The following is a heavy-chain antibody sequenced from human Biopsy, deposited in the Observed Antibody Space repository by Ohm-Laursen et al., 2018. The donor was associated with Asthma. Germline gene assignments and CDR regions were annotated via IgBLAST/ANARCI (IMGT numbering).Heavy chain of an antibody. Sequence: SQTLSLTCTVSGASIRGSGSYWAWIRQAPGKGPEWIGTTHYSGSTFYKPSLRSRVTMSLDTSTNQFSLRLSFVTATDTAVYYCASPVNRAFGGYEWAAVFDYWGQGILVTVSS. J-gene: IGHJ4*02. CDR3: ASPVNRAFGGYEWAAVFDY. V-gene: IGHV4-39*01. D-gene: IGHD5-12*01. CDR1: GASIRGSGSY. CDR2: THYSGST.